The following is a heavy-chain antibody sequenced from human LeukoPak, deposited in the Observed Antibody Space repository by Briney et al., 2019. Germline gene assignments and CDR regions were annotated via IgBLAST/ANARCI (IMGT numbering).Heavy chain of an antibody. D-gene: IGHD5-18*01. CDR3: ARDSSPANRIQLWLPGWFDP. CDR2: MNPNSGNT. J-gene: IGHJ5*02. CDR1: GYTFTSYD. Sequence: ASVKVSCKASGYTFTSYDINWVRQATGQGLEWMGWMNPNSGNTGYAQKFQGRVTITRNTSISTAYMELSSLRSEDTAVYYCARDSSPANRIQLWLPGWFDPWGQGTLVTVSS. V-gene: IGHV1-8*03.